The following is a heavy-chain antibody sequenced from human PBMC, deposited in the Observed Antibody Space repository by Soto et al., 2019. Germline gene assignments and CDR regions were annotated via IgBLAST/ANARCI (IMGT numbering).Heavy chain of an antibody. V-gene: IGHV1-24*01. D-gene: IGHD3-10*01. CDR3: AIERLWFGEPRENWFDP. J-gene: IGHJ5*02. Sequence: GASLKVSCKVSGYTLTELSIHWVRQAPGKGLEWMGGFDPEDGETIYAQKFQGRVTMTEDTSTDTAYMELSSLRSEDTAVYYCAIERLWFGEPRENWFDPWGQGTLVTVSS. CDR2: FDPEDGET. CDR1: GYTLTELS.